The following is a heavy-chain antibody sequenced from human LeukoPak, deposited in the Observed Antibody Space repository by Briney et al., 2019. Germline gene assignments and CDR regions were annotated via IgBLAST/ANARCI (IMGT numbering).Heavy chain of an antibody. CDR1: GFTFSSYE. V-gene: IGHV3-48*03. CDR3: ARGKWEPLDY. Sequence: GGSLRLSCAASGFTFSSYEMNWVRQAPGKGLEWVSYISSRGTTIYDADSVKGRFTISRDNAKNSLYLQMNSLRAEETAVYYCARGKWEPLDYWGQGTLVTVSS. D-gene: IGHD1-26*01. J-gene: IGHJ4*02. CDR2: ISSRGTTI.